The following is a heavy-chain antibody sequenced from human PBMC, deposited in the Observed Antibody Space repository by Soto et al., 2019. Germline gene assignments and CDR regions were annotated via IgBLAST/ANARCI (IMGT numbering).Heavy chain of an antibody. J-gene: IGHJ4*02. V-gene: IGHV1-69*01. CDR3: ASQHLAGYFFDF. CDR2: IIPVFGIA. CDR1: GGTFSSYA. Sequence: QVQLVQSGAEVKKPGSSVKVSCKASGGTFSSYAISWVRQAPGQGLEWMGGIIPVFGIATSAQKFQGRVTITADESTTTAYMELSSLRSEDTAVYYCASQHLAGYFFDFWGQGTLVTDSS. D-gene: IGHD3-3*02.